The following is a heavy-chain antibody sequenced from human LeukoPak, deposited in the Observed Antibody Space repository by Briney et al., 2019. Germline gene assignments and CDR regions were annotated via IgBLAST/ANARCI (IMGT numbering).Heavy chain of an antibody. Sequence: GGSLRLSCAASGFTFDDYAMHWVRQAPGKGLEWVSGISWNSGSIGYADSVKGRFTISRDNSKNTLYLQMNSLRAEDTAVYYCAGSGYYYYYMDVWGKGTTVTISS. V-gene: IGHV3-9*01. J-gene: IGHJ6*03. D-gene: IGHD1-26*01. CDR2: ISWNSGSI. CDR3: AGSGYYYYYMDV. CDR1: GFTFDDYA.